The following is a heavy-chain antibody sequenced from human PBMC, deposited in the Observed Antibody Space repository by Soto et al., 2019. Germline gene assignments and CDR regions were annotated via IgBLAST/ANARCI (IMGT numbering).Heavy chain of an antibody. CDR1: GFTFSSYA. CDR3: ASVDFGRYVPHFPF. D-gene: IGHD2-2*01. Sequence: GGSLRLSCAASGFTFSSYAMSWVRQTPGKGLEWVSAITGSGGTTYYADSVKGRLTISRDNSKNTLYLQMDSLRAEDTAVYFCASVDFGRYVPHFPFWGQRTLVTVSS. V-gene: IGHV3-23*01. CDR2: ITGSGGTT. J-gene: IGHJ1*01.